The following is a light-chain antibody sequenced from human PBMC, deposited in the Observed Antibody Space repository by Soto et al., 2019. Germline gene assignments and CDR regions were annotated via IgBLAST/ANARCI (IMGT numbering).Light chain of an antibody. CDR2: AAS. Sequence: AIQMTQSPSSLSASVGDRVTITCRAGQGIKNDLAWYQQKLGKAPKLLTYAASTLQSGVPSRFSGSRSGTDFTLTISSLQPEDFATYYCLQDNNYPLTFGQGTKLEIK. CDR3: LQDNNYPLT. CDR1: QGIKND. V-gene: IGKV1-6*01. J-gene: IGKJ2*01.